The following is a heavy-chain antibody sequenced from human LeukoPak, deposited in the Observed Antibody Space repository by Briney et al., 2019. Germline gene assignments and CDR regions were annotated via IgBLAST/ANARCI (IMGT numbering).Heavy chain of an antibody. CDR3: ARDGSGSYYITDY. Sequence: ASVKVSCKASGYTFTGYYMHWVRQAPGQGLEWMGWINPNSGGTSYAQKFQGRVTMTRDTSISTAYMELSRLRSDDTAVYYCARDGSGSYYITDYWGQGTLVTVSS. CDR1: GYTFTGYY. J-gene: IGHJ4*02. D-gene: IGHD3-10*01. CDR2: INPNSGGT. V-gene: IGHV1-2*02.